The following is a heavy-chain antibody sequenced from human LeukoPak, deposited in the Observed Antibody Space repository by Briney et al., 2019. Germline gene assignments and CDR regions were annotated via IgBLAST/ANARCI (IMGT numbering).Heavy chain of an antibody. CDR2: ISGSGGST. CDR3: AKADSSFQYSYGHAGFDY. Sequence: GGSLRLSCAASGFTFSSYAMSWVRQAPGKGLEWVSAISGSGGSTYYADSVKGRFTISRDNSKNTLYLQMNSLRAEDTAVYYCAKADSSFQYSYGHAGFDYWGQGTLVTVSS. CDR1: GFTFSSYA. J-gene: IGHJ4*02. D-gene: IGHD5-18*01. V-gene: IGHV3-23*01.